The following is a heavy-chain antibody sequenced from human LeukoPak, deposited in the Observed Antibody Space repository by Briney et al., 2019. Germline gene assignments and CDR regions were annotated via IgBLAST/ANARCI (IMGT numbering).Heavy chain of an antibody. V-gene: IGHV4-39*07. Sequence: SSETLSLTYTVSGGSISSSSYYWGWIRQPPGKGLEWIGSIYYSGSTYYNPSLKSRVTISVDTSKNQFSLKLSSVTAADTAVYYCASDFWSGYHHVPSDYWGQGTLVTVSS. CDR2: IYYSGST. D-gene: IGHD3-3*01. CDR3: ASDFWSGYHHVPSDY. J-gene: IGHJ4*02. CDR1: GGSISSSSYY.